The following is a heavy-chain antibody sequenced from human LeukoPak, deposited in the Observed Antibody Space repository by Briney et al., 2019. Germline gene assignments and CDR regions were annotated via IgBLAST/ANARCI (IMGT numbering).Heavy chain of an antibody. CDR3: ARQHTGWYVDY. CDR2: VSASGAST. D-gene: IGHD6-19*01. V-gene: IGHV3-23*01. J-gene: IGHJ4*02. Sequence: GGSLRLSCAASGFTFSNYAMSWVRQAPGKGLEWVSGVSASGASTYSEDSVKGRFIISRDNSKNTVFLQMNSLRAEDTAVYYCARQHTGWYVDYWGQGILVTVSS. CDR1: GFTFSNYA.